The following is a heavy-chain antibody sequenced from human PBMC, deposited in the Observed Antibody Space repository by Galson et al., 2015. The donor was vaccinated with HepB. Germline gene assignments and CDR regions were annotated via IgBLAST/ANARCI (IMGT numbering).Heavy chain of an antibody. Sequence: SVKVSCKASGYTFTSYGISWVRQAPGQGLEWMGWISAYNGNTNYAQKLQGSVTMTTDTSTSTAYMELRSLRSDDTAVYYCARDGAEWYEILTGYRPPGYWGHGTLVTASS. CDR3: ARDGAEWYEILTGYRPPGY. CDR2: ISAYNGNT. D-gene: IGHD3-9*01. J-gene: IGHJ4*01. CDR1: GYTFTSYG. V-gene: IGHV1-18*01.